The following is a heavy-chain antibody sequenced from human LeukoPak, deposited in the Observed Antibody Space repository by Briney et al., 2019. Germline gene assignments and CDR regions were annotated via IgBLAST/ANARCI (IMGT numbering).Heavy chain of an antibody. J-gene: IGHJ6*03. CDR1: GGSISSSSYY. CDR3: ARSRYYYYYYYMDV. V-gene: IGHV4-39*07. Sequence: SETLSLTCTVSGGSISSSSYYWGWIRQPPGKGLEWIGEINHSGSTNYNPSLKSRVTISVDTSKNQFSLKLSSVTAADTAVYYCARSRYYYYYYYMDVWGKGTTVTVSS. CDR2: INHSGST. D-gene: IGHD3-9*01.